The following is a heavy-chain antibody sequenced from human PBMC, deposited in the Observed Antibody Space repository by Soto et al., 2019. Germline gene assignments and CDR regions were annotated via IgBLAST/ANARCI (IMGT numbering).Heavy chain of an antibody. V-gene: IGHV4-34*01. CDR3: AKGGGNPASTNDN. Sequence: PSETLSLTCAVHDGSFIYFYWSWIRQPPWKGLEWIGEINRSGNTNYNPSLKSRVPISIDTSKTQFSLKLNSATAADTAVYYCAKGGGNPASTNDNWAQGTLVTVSS. CDR2: INRSGNT. CDR1: DGSFIYFY. J-gene: IGHJ4*02. D-gene: IGHD3-16*01.